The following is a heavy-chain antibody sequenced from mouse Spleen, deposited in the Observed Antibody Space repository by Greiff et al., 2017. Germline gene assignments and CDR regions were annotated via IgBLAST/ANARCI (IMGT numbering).Heavy chain of an antibody. V-gene: IGHV5-17*01. J-gene: IGHJ2*01. CDR2: ISSGSSTI. CDR3: ARYGNFLYFDY. Sequence: EVKLMESGGGLVKPGGSLKLSCAASGFTFSDYGMHWVRQAPEKGLEWVAYISSGSSTIYYADTVKGRFTISRDNAKNTLFLQMTSLRSEDTAMYYCARYGNFLYFDYWGQGTTLTVSS. CDR1: GFTFSDYG. D-gene: IGHD2-1*01.